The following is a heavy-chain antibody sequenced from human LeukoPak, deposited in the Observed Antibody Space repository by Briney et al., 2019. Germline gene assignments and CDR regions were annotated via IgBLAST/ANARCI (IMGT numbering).Heavy chain of an antibody. D-gene: IGHD2-2*01. CDR2: ISAYNGNT. CDR3: ARGAYCSSTSCPVFEPYLPLFDY. V-gene: IGHV1-18*01. CDR1: GYTFTSYG. Sequence: ASVKVSCKASGYTFTSYGISWVRQAPGQGLEWMGWISAYNGNTNYAQKLQGRVTMTTDTSTSTAYMELRSLRSDDTAVYYCARGAYCSSTSCPVFEPYLPLFDYWGQGTLVTVSS. J-gene: IGHJ4*02.